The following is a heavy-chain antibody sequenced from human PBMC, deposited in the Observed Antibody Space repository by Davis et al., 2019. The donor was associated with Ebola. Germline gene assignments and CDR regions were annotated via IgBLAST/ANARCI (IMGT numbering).Heavy chain of an antibody. Sequence: SETLSLTCAVSGGSISSSNWWSWVRQPPGKGLEWIGEIYHSGSTNYNPSLKSRVTISVDTSKNQFSLKLSSVTAADTAVYYCARVALSIVGATWENYGMDVWGQGTTVTVSS. J-gene: IGHJ6*02. CDR1: GGSISSSNW. CDR3: ARVALSIVGATWENYGMDV. D-gene: IGHD1-26*01. V-gene: IGHV4-4*02. CDR2: IYHSGST.